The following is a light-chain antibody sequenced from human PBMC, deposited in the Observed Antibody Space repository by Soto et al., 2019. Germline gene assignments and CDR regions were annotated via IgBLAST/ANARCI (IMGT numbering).Light chain of an antibody. Sequence: ETVMTQSPATLSVSPGERATLSCRASLSVSSALAWYQQKPGLPPRLLIYDASTRATGIPARFSGSGSGTDFTLTISSLQSQDFAVYYCQQYNKWPRTFGQGTKVDIK. J-gene: IGKJ1*01. V-gene: IGKV3-15*01. CDR2: DAS. CDR1: LSVSSA. CDR3: QQYNKWPRT.